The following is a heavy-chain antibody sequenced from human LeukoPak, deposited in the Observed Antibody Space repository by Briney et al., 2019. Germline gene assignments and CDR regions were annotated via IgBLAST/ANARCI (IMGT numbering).Heavy chain of an antibody. CDR1: GGSFSGYY. Sequence: SETLSLTCAVYGGSFSGYYWSWIRQPPGKGLEWIGEINHSRSTNYNPSLKSRVTISVDTSKNQFSLKLSSVTAADTAVYYCARDQVMTTVTYYYYYGMDVWGQGTTVTVSS. CDR2: INHSRST. CDR3: ARDQVMTTVTYYYYYGMDV. V-gene: IGHV4-34*01. J-gene: IGHJ6*02. D-gene: IGHD4-17*01.